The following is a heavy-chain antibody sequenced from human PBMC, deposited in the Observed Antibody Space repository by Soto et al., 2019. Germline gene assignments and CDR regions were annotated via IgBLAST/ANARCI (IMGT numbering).Heavy chain of an antibody. D-gene: IGHD6-19*01. V-gene: IGHV3-33*01. CDR2: IWYDGSNK. J-gene: IGHJ4*02. CDR3: ARDGKSQYSSGSPAPHPITDY. Sequence: GGSLRLSCAASGFTFSSYGMHWVRQAPGKGLEWVAVIWYDGSNKYYADSVKGRFTISRDNSKNTLYLQMNSLRAEDTAVYYCARDGKSQYSSGSPAPHPITDYWGQGTLVTVSS. CDR1: GFTFSSYG.